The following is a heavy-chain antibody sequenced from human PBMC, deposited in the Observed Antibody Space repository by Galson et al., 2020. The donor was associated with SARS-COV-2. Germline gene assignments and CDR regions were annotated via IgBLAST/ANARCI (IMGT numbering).Heavy chain of an antibody. CDR3: AGLRTNWYFDY. CDR2: IWHAGNKI. V-gene: IGHV3-33*01. J-gene: IGHJ4*02. CDR1: AIPLRGYG. D-gene: IGHD1-1*01. Sequence: GGTLRLTNAASAIPLRGYGKPWTRQTPSNGLKRVTLIWHAGNKISYADSVKARFTLSRDNSKNTLYLEMNSLRAEDTAVYYCAGLRTNWYFDYWGQGTLVTVSS.